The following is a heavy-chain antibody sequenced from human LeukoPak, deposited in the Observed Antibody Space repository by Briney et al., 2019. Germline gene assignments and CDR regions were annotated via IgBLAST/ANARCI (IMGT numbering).Heavy chain of an antibody. Sequence: PGGSLRLSCAASGFTFSSYWMHWVRQAPGKGLVWVSRINSDGSSTSYADSVKGRFTISRDNAKNTLYLQMNSLRAEDTAVYYCARDRYHYDILTGYYNYYYYGMDVWGQGTTVTVSS. CDR1: GFTFSSYW. V-gene: IGHV3-74*01. J-gene: IGHJ6*02. CDR2: INSDGSST. CDR3: ARDRYHYDILTGYYNYYYYGMDV. D-gene: IGHD3-9*01.